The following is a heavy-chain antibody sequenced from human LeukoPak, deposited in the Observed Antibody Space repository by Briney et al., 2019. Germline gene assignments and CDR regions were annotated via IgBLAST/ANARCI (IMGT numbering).Heavy chain of an antibody. CDR1: GFTFSSYA. J-gene: IGHJ4*02. CDR3: ARDEWELLPFDY. CDR2: ISYDGSNK. Sequence: GGSLRLSCAASGFTFSSYAMHWVRQAPGKGLEWVAVISYDGSNKYYADSVKGRFPISRDNSKNTLYLQMNSLRAEDTAVYYCARDEWELLPFDYWGQGTLVTVSS. V-gene: IGHV3-30*04. D-gene: IGHD1-26*01.